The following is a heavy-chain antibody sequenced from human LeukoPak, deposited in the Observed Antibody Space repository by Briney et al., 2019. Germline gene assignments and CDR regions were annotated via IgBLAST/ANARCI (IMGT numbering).Heavy chain of an antibody. Sequence: GGSLRLSCAASGFTFSSYAMSWVRQAPGKVLEWVSAISGSGGSTYYADSVKGRFTISRDNSKNTLYLQMNSLRAEDTAVYYCAKDFTVTTLICDYWGQGTLVTVSS. CDR1: GFTFSSYA. CDR2: ISGSGGST. J-gene: IGHJ4*02. CDR3: AKDFTVTTLICDY. V-gene: IGHV3-23*01. D-gene: IGHD4-17*01.